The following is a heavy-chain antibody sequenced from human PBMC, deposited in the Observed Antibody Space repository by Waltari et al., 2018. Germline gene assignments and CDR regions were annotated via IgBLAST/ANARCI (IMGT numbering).Heavy chain of an antibody. CDR3: VRDQWFAFDI. CDR2: IMTDGREE. D-gene: IGHD3-22*01. CDR1: GFTLSNYW. Sequence: EVQLVESGGGLVQPGGYLRLSCAASGFTLSNYWMSWVRQAPGKGLEGVANIMTDGREEYYVDSVRGRFTISRDNAKNSLYLQMNSLRPEDTAVYYCVRDQWFAFDIWGQGTMVTVSS. J-gene: IGHJ3*02. V-gene: IGHV3-7*01.